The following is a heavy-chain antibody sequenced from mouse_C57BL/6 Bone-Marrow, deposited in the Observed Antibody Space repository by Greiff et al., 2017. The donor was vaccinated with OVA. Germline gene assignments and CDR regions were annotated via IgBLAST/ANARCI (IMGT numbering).Heavy chain of an antibody. CDR3: ARHPITTVVKDYAMDY. V-gene: IGHV5-6*01. J-gene: IGHJ4*01. CDR1: GFTFSSYG. D-gene: IGHD1-1*01. CDR2: ISSGGSYT. Sequence: EVKLVESGGDLVKPGGSLKLSCAASGFTFSSYGMSWVRQTPDKRLEWVATISSGGSYTYYPDSVKGRFTISRDNAKNTLYLQMSSLKSEDTAMYYCARHPITTVVKDYAMDYWGQGTSVTVSS.